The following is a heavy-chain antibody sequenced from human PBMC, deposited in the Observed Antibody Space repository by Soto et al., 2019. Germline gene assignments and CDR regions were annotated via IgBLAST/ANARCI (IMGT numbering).Heavy chain of an antibody. Sequence: QVQLVESGGGVVQPGRSLRLSCVASGFTFSSYVMHWVRQAPGKGLEWVAFISYDGSNKYHADSVKGRFTISRDNSKNTLFLQMNSLRAEDTAVYYCAKGLGELSPESYDYWGQGTLVTVSS. D-gene: IGHD3-16*02. CDR1: GFTFSSYV. CDR2: ISYDGSNK. CDR3: AKGLGELSPESYDY. V-gene: IGHV3-30*18. J-gene: IGHJ4*02.